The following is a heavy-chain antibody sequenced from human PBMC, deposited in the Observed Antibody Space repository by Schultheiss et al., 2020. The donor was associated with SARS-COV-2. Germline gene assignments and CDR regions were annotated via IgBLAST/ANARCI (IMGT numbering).Heavy chain of an antibody. Sequence: SETLSLTCTVSGVSISSYCWNWIRQPPGKGLEWIGYIDYSGRIFYNPSLKSRLTISVDTSKNQFSVSLRSVTAADTAVYYCARGGTMFQLWGQGTLVTVSS. CDR1: GVSISSYC. CDR3: ARGGTMFQL. V-gene: IGHV4-59*12. J-gene: IGHJ4*02. D-gene: IGHD3-10*02. CDR2: IDYSGRI.